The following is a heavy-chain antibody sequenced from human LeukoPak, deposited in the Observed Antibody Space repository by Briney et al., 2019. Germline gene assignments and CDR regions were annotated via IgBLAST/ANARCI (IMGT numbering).Heavy chain of an antibody. D-gene: IGHD2-2*01. Sequence: GGSLRLSCAASGFTFSSYSMNWVRQAPGKGLEWVSSISSSSSYIYYADSVKGRFTISRDNAKNSLYLQMNSLRAEDTAVYYCARVNCGSTSCYVGYSDYWGQGTLVTVSS. V-gene: IGHV3-21*01. CDR3: ARVNCGSTSCYVGYSDY. J-gene: IGHJ4*02. CDR1: GFTFSSYS. CDR2: ISSSSSYI.